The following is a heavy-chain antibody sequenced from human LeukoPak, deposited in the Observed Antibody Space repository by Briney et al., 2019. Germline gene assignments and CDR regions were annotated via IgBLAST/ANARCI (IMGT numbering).Heavy chain of an antibody. CDR1: GYTFTGYY. J-gene: IGHJ2*01. V-gene: IGHV1-2*02. CDR3: ARLGYCSGGSCSRSYWYFDL. Sequence: GASVKVSCKASGYTFTGYYMHSVRQAPGQGVEWMGWINPNSGGTNYAQKFQGRVTMTRDTSISTAYMELSRLRSDDTAVYYCARLGYCSGGSCSRSYWYFDLWGRGTLVTVSS. CDR2: INPNSGGT. D-gene: IGHD2-15*01.